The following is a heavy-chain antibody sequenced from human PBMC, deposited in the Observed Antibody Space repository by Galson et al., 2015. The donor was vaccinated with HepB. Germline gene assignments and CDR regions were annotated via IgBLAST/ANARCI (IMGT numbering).Heavy chain of an antibody. CDR2: ISGSGGST. CDR3: GITMVQGVIIPTDSIDY. Sequence: SLRLSCAASGFTFSSYAMSWVRQAPGKGLEWVSAISGSGGSTYYADSVKGRFTISRDNSKNTLYLQMNSLRAEDTAVYYCGITMVQGVIIPTDSIDYWGQGTLVTVSS. D-gene: IGHD3-10*01. CDR1: GFTFSSYA. V-gene: IGHV3-23*01. J-gene: IGHJ4*02.